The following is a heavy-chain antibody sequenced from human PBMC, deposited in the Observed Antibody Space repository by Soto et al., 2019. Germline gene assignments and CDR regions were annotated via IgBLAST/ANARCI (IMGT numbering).Heavy chain of an antibody. CDR3: ARAISGYVT. D-gene: IGHD6-25*01. Sequence: QVHLVQSGAEVKNPGASVRVSCKASGITYSTYAIPWVRQAPGQGLEWMGWINAGEGYTRYSQDFQGRVTLSTVTSASTTYLDLSNLTFEDTGVYYCARAISGYVTWGQGTQVTVSS. J-gene: IGHJ5*02. CDR2: INAGEGYT. CDR1: GITYSTYA. V-gene: IGHV1-3*01.